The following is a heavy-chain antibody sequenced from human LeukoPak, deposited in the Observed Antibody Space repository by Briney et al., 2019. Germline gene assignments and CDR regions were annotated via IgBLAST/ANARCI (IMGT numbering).Heavy chain of an antibody. CDR2: RYYSGST. J-gene: IGHJ5*02. CDR3: ARQGWGEAGPANYFDT. D-gene: IGHD3-10*01. Sequence: PSETLSLTCAVYGGSFSGYYWSWIRQPPGKGLEWIGYRYYSGSTNYNPSLKSRVTISVDTSENRFSLKLSSVTVADTAVYYCARQGWGEAGPANYFDTWGQGALVIVSS. CDR1: GGSFSGYY. V-gene: IGHV4-59*08.